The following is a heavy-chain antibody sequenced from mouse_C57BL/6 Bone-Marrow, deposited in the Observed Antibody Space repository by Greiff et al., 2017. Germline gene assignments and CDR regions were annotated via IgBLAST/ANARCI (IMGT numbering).Heavy chain of an antibody. CDR2: IDPNSGGT. D-gene: IGHD2-10*01. CDR3: ARPTFLLSRYFDV. V-gene: IGHV1-72*01. Sequence: VQLQQPGAELVKPGASVKLSCKASGYTFTSYWMHWVKQRPGRGLEWIGRIDPNSGGTKYNEKFKSKATLTVDKPSSAAYMQLSSLSSEASAVYYCARPTFLLSRYFDVWGTGTTVTVSS. J-gene: IGHJ1*03. CDR1: GYTFTSYW.